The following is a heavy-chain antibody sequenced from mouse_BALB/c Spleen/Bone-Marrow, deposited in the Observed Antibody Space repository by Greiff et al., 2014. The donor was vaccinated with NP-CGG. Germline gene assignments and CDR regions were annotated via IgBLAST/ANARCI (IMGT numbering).Heavy chain of an antibody. J-gene: IGHJ1*01. Sequence: VQLKESGGGLVQPGGSLRLSCATSGFTFTDYYMSWVRQPPGKALEWVGFIRNKANGYTTEYSASVKGRFTISRDNSQSILYLQMNTLRAEDSATYYCARDKNYGSYWYFDVWGAGTTVTVSS. D-gene: IGHD2-1*01. CDR3: ARDKNYGSYWYFDV. V-gene: IGHV7-3*02. CDR1: GFTFTDYY. CDR2: IRNKANGYTT.